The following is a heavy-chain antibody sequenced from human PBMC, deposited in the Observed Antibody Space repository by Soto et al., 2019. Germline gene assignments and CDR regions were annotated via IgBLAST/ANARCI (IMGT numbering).Heavy chain of an antibody. J-gene: IGHJ4*01. Sequence: SETLSLTCTVSGGSISSSSYYWGWIRQPPGKGLEWIGSIYYSGSTYYNPSLKSRVTISVDTSKNQFSLKLSSVTAADTAVYYCASPGHCSSTSCYGLGLDYWGQEPWSPSPQ. D-gene: IGHD2-2*01. CDR1: GGSISSSSYY. V-gene: IGHV4-39*01. CDR2: IYYSGST. CDR3: ASPGHCSSTSCYGLGLDY.